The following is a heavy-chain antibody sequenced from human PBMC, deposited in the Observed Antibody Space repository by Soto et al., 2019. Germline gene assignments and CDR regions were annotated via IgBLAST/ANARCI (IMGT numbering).Heavy chain of an antibody. Sequence: QVRLVQSGAEVKKPGSSVKVSCKASGDTFSSYAISWVRQAPGQGLEWMGGIIPIFGTAHYAQKFQGRVTITADQSTSTAYMELSSLRSEDTAVYYCARDGSGYRSRASPMDVWGQGTTVTVSS. CDR1: GDTFSSYA. V-gene: IGHV1-69*01. CDR2: IIPIFGTA. CDR3: ARDGSGYRSRASPMDV. J-gene: IGHJ6*02. D-gene: IGHD3-22*01.